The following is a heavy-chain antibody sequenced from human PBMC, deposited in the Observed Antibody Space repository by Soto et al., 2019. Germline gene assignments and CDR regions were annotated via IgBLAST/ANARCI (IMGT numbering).Heavy chain of an antibody. Sequence: QVQLVQSGAEVKKPGASVKVSCKASGYTFTGYYMHWVRQAPGQGLEWMGWINPNSGGTNYAQKFQGGVTMTRDTSISTAYRELSRLRSDDTAVYYCARDPPSPICSGGTCYSGTPRYYFDYWGQGSLVTVSS. CDR3: ARDPPSPICSGGTCYSGTPRYYFDY. J-gene: IGHJ4*02. CDR2: INPNSGGT. V-gene: IGHV1-2*02. D-gene: IGHD2-15*01. CDR1: GYTFTGYY.